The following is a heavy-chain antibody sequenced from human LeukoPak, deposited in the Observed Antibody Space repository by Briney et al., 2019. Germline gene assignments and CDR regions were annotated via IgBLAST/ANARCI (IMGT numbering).Heavy chain of an antibody. CDR2: ISYNGHYE. CDR3: ASVYDSSGYPYYFDY. D-gene: IGHD3-22*01. J-gene: IGHJ4*02. CDR1: GFTFSNFG. Sequence: SGGSLRLSCVASGFTFSNFGVHWVRQAPGKGLEWVAVISYNGHYEYYGESVKGRFTISRDNSKNTVSLQMDNLRIEDTAVYYCASVYDSSGYPYYFDYWGQGTLVTVSS. V-gene: IGHV3-30*03.